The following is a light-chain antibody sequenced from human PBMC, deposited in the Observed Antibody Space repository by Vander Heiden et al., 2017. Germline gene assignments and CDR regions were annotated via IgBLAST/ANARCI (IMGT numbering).Light chain of an antibody. CDR3: CSHAGSFYV. V-gene: IGLV2-11*01. Sequence: QSALTQPRSVSGSPGPSVTISCTGPSSDVGAYNFVSWYHQHPGKAPKLMIYDVSKRPSGVPDRFSGSKSGNTASLTISGLQAEDEADYYCCSHAGSFYVFGTGTKVTVL. J-gene: IGLJ1*01. CDR1: SSDVGAYNF. CDR2: DVS.